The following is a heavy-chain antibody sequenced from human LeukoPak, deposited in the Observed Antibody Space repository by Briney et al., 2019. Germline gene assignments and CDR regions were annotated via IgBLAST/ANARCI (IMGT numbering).Heavy chain of an antibody. CDR2: IYTSGST. J-gene: IGHJ4*02. CDR1: GGSISSYY. V-gene: IGHV4-4*07. D-gene: IGHD3-22*01. Sequence: SETLSLTCTVSGGSISSYYWSWIRQPAGKGLEWIARIYTSGSTNYNPSLKSRVTMSVDTSKNQFSLKLSSVTAADTAVYYCASSRYYDSSGYFDYWGQGTLVTVSS. CDR3: ASSRYYDSSGYFDY.